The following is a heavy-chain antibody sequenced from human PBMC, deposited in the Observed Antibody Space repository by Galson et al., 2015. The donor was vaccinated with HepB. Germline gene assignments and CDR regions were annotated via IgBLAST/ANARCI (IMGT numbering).Heavy chain of an antibody. V-gene: IGHV6-1*01. D-gene: IGHD2-2*01. Sequence: CAISGDSVSSHSAAWNWIRQSPSRGLEWLGRTYYRSKWYNDYAVSVKSRITINPDTSKNQFSLQLNSVTPEDTAVYYCAREVVVVPAAMGWFDPWGQGTLVTVSS. CDR2: TYYRSKWYN. J-gene: IGHJ5*02. CDR1: GDSVSSHSAA. CDR3: AREVVVVPAAMGWFDP.